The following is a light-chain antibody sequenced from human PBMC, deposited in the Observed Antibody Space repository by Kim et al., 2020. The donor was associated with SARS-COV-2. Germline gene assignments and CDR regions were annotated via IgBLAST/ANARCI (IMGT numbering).Light chain of an antibody. Sequence: LSPGERATLSCRASQNIDTYLAWYQQRPGQAPRLLVYDASSRATGIPDRFSGSGSGTDFTLTVSRLEPEDSAVYYCQQYHSSPRTFGQGTKVDIK. CDR3: QQYHSSPRT. V-gene: IGKV3-20*01. CDR2: DAS. CDR1: QNIDTY. J-gene: IGKJ1*01.